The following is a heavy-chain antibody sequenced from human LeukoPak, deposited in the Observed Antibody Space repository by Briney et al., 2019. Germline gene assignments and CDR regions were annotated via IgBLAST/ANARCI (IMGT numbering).Heavy chain of an antibody. CDR2: ISGSGGST. D-gene: IGHD6-13*01. CDR1: GFTFSSYA. Sequence: GGSLRLSCAASGFTFSSYAMSWVRQAPGKGLEWVSAISGSGGSTYYADSVKGRFTISRDNSKNTLYLQMNCLRAEDTAVYYCAKGPGYSSSWFDYWGQGTLVTVSS. CDR3: AKGPGYSSSWFDY. J-gene: IGHJ4*02. V-gene: IGHV3-23*01.